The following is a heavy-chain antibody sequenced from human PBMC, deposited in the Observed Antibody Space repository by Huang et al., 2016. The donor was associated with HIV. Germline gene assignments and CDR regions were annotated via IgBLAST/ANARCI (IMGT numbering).Heavy chain of an antibody. CDR2: ISYDAKTK. Sequence: QVQLVESGGGVVQPGRSLRISCAAYGFTFSSYGLHWVRQAPGKVLELLAVISYDAKTKYYADSVEGRFSISRDNSKTTVYLQLNSLRLEDTAVYYCAKGGSAAAVLDFWGQGTLVTVSS. J-gene: IGHJ4*02. CDR3: AKGGSAAAVLDF. CDR1: GFTFSSYG. D-gene: IGHD6-13*01. V-gene: IGHV3-30*18.